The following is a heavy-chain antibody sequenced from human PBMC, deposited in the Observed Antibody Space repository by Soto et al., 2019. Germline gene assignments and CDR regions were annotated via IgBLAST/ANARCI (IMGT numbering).Heavy chain of an antibody. CDR1: GDTFSSNA. V-gene: IGHV3-23*01. CDR3: AKDIRSIWTKNWFDP. CDR2: ISAGGGTT. Sequence: PGVSLRLSCAASGDTFSSNAMSWIRQAPGKGLEWVSAISAGGGTTSYSDSVKGRFTISRDNSKNTLYLQMNTLKAEDTAVYYCAKDIRSIWTKNWFDPWGQGTLVTVSS. D-gene: IGHD6-6*01. J-gene: IGHJ5*02.